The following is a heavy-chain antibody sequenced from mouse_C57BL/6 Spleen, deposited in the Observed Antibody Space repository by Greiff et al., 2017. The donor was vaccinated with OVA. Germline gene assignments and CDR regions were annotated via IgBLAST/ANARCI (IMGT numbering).Heavy chain of an antibody. Sequence: QVHVKQPGAELVKPGASVKMSCKASGYTFTSYWITWVKQRPGQGLEWIGDIYPGSGSTTYNEKLKNKATLSVDTSSSSSYMHLSSLTSEDSAVYYCARSSITTRVAYWGQGTLVTVSA. V-gene: IGHV1-55*01. CDR3: ARSSITTRVAY. CDR2: IYPGSGST. J-gene: IGHJ3*01. CDR1: GYTFTSYW. D-gene: IGHD1-1*01.